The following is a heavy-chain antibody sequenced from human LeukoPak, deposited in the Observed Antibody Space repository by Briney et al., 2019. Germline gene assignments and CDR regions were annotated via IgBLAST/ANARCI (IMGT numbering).Heavy chain of an antibody. CDR1: GFTFSSYA. CDR2: ISSNGGST. CDR3: VKDRGSGTYLTPYLDC. J-gene: IGHJ4*02. Sequence: PGGSLRLSCSASGFTFSSYAMHWVGQAPGKGLEYVSTISSNGGSTYYADSVKGRFTFSRDNSKNTLYLQMSSLGAEDTAVYYCVKDRGSGTYLTPYLDCWGQGTLVTVSS. V-gene: IGHV3-64D*06. D-gene: IGHD1-26*01.